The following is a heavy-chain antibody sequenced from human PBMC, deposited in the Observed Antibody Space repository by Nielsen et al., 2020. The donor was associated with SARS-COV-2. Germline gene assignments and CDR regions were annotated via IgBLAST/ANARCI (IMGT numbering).Heavy chain of an antibody. CDR1: GFTFADYA. Sequence: GGSLRLSCAASGFTFADYAMHWVRQAPGKCLEWVSGISWNSGSIGYADSVKGRFTISRDNAKNSLYLQMNSLRAEDTALYYCAKDIEQWLLVDGYRRFDPWGQGTLVTVSS. CDR3: AKDIEQWLLVDGYRRFDP. J-gene: IGHJ5*02. V-gene: IGHV3-9*01. CDR2: ISWNSGSI. D-gene: IGHD6-19*01.